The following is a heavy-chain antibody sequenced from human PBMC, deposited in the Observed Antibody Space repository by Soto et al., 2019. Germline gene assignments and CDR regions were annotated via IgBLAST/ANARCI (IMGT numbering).Heavy chain of an antibody. V-gene: IGHV3-33*01. Sequence: QVQLVESGGGVGQPGRSLRLSCAASGFTFSSYGMHWVRQAPGKGLEWVAVIWYDGSNKYYADSVKGRFTISRDNSKNTLYLQMNSLRAEDTAVYYCARDFTWIAVAGVFDYWGQGTLVTVSS. CDR3: ARDFTWIAVAGVFDY. CDR1: GFTFSSYG. D-gene: IGHD6-19*01. J-gene: IGHJ4*02. CDR2: IWYDGSNK.